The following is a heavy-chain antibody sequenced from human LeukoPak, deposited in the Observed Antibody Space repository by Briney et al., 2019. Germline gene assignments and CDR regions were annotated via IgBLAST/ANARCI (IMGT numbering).Heavy chain of an antibody. V-gene: IGHV3-7*04. J-gene: IGHJ4*02. CDR1: KFTFSDYY. CDR2: MNQFGTEI. CDR3: ARGTYYYEF. Sequence: SGGSLRLSCAASKFTFSDYYMTWVRQAPGKGPEWVAYMNQFGTEIKYLDSVKGRFTISRDNAKNSLYLWMTSLTADDTAAYYCARGTYYYEFWGQGTLVIVSS. D-gene: IGHD3/OR15-3a*01.